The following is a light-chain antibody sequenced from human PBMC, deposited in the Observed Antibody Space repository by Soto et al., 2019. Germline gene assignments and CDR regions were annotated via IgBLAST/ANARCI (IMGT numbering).Light chain of an antibody. V-gene: IGLV1-40*01. CDR1: SSNIGAGYD. Sequence: QSALTQPPSASGAPGQRVTISCTGSSSNIGAGYDVHWYQQLPGTAPKLLIYGNNNRPSGVPDRFSGTSASLAITGLQAEDEADYYCQAYDSSLSGSVFGGGTKVTVL. J-gene: IGLJ3*02. CDR2: GNN. CDR3: QAYDSSLSGSV.